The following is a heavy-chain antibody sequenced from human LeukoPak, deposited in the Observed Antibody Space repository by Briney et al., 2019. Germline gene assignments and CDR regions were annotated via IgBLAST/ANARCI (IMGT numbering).Heavy chain of an antibody. Sequence: SVKVSCKASGGTFSSYAISWVRQAPGQGLEWMGGITPIFGTANYAQKFQGRVTITADESTSTAYMELSSLRSEDTAVYYCATNGGAIAAAGTRNKYYFDYWGQGTLVTVSS. CDR2: ITPIFGTA. D-gene: IGHD6-13*01. CDR3: ATNGGAIAAAGTRNKYYFDY. V-gene: IGHV1-69*13. J-gene: IGHJ4*02. CDR1: GGTFSSYA.